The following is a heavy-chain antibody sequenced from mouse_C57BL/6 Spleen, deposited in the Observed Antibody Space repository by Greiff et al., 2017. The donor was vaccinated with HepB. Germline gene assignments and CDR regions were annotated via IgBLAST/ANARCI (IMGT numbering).Heavy chain of an antibody. J-gene: IGHJ1*03. D-gene: IGHD1-1*01. CDR2: IDPENGDT. V-gene: IGHV14-4*01. Sequence: VQLQQSGAELVRPGASVKLSCTASGFNIKDYYMHWVKQRPEQGLEWIGWIDPENGDTEYASKFQGKATITADTSSNTAYLQLSSLTSEDTAVYCCTTGGSHWYIDVWGTGTTVTVSS. CDR3: TTGGSHWYIDV. CDR1: GFNIKDYY.